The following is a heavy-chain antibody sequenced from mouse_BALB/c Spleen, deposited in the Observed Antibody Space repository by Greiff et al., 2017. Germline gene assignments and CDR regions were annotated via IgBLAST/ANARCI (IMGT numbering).Heavy chain of an antibody. CDR2: INPYNGAT. CDR1: GYSFTGYY. J-gene: IGHJ1*01. D-gene: IGHD1-2*01. Sequence: EVKLMESGPELVKPGASVKISCKASGYSFTGYYMHWVKQSHVKSLEWIGRINPYNGATSYNQNFKDKASLTVDKSSSTAYMELHSLTSEDSAVYYCARRDYGNWYFDVWGAGTTVTVSS. CDR3: ARRDYGNWYFDV. V-gene: IGHV1-31*01.